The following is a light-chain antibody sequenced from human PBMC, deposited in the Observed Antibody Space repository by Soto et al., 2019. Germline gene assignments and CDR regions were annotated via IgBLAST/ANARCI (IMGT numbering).Light chain of an antibody. CDR1: SSDIGGYNF. V-gene: IGLV2-23*01. CDR3: SSYAGSSTLV. Sequence: QAVVTQPASVSGSPGQSITISCTGTSSDIGGYNFVSWYQQYPGTAPKLVIYEGAKRPPEVSNRFSGSKSGNTASLSISGLQAEDEADYYCSSYAGSSTLVFGGGTKLTVL. CDR2: EGA. J-gene: IGLJ3*02.